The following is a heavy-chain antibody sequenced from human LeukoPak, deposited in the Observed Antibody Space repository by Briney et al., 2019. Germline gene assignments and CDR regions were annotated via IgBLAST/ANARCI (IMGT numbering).Heavy chain of an antibody. Sequence: PSETLSLTCTVSGYSISSGYYWGWIRQPPGKGLEWIGSIYHSGSTYYNPSLKSRVTISVDTSKNQFSLKLSSVTAADTAVYYCARDVGYCSSTSCYDYYYYMDVWGKGTTVTVSS. CDR1: GYSISSGYY. CDR3: ARDVGYCSSTSCYDYYYYMDV. D-gene: IGHD2-2*01. CDR2: IYHSGST. J-gene: IGHJ6*03. V-gene: IGHV4-38-2*02.